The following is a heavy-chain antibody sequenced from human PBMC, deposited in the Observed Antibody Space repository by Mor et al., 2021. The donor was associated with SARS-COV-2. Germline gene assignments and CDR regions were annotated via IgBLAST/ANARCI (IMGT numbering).Heavy chain of an antibody. CDR2: IHSGGRT. J-gene: IGHJ4*02. CDR1: GFTVSNNY. CDR3: ARDEF. V-gene: IGHV3-66*01. D-gene: IGHD3-10*01. Sequence: GFTVSNNYVDWVRPAPGKGLEWISAIHSGGRTYYADSVKGRFTISRDTSKNTVYLQMNSLRVEDTAVYYCARDEFWGQGTLVT.